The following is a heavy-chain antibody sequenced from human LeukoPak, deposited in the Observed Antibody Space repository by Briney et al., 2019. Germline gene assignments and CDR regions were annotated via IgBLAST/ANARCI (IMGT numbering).Heavy chain of an antibody. CDR1: GGSFSGYY. D-gene: IGHD3-22*01. J-gene: IGHJ3*02. CDR2: INHSGST. Sequence: SETLSLTCAVYGGSFSGYYWSWIRQPPGKGLEWIGEINHSGSTNYNPSLKSRVTISVDTSKNQFSLKLSSVTAADTAVYYCARTIVVIIPIADAFDIWGQGTMVTVSS. V-gene: IGHV4-34*01. CDR3: ARTIVVIIPIADAFDI.